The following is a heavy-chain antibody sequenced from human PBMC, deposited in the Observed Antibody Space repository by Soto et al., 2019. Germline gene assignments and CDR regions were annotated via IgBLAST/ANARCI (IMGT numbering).Heavy chain of an antibody. CDR2: MQPSTGRT. D-gene: IGHD6-19*01. J-gene: IGHJ4*02. Sequence: QVQLVQSGAEVREPGASVKVSCKASGYSFTSLDTNWVRQTAGQGLEWMGWMQPSTGRTGYAQKFQGRVTLTRDTSINTSYMELTTLTSDDTAFYYCARGVSAGFDCWCQGTLVTVSS. CDR3: ARGVSAGFDC. V-gene: IGHV1-8*01. CDR1: GYSFTSLD.